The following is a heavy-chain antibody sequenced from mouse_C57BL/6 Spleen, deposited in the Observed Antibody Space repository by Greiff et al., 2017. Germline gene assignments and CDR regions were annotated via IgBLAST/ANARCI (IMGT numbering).Heavy chain of an antibody. Sequence: QVQLKQPGAELVKPGASVKLSCKASGYTFTSYWMHWVKQRPGRGLEWIGRIDPNSGGTKYNEKFKSKATLTVDKPSSTAYMQLSSLTSEDSAVYYCARSEAYYGRDFDYWGQGTTLTVSS. V-gene: IGHV1-72*01. CDR2: IDPNSGGT. J-gene: IGHJ2*01. CDR3: ARSEAYYGRDFDY. D-gene: IGHD1-1*01. CDR1: GYTFTSYW.